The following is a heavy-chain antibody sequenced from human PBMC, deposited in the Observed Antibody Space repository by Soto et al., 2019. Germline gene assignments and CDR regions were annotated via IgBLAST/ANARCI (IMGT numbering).Heavy chain of an antibody. CDR3: GKERRGSGWSVCSY. D-gene: IGHD6-19*01. CDR1: GFTFSSYA. V-gene: IGHV3-23*01. Sequence: EVQLLESGGGLVQPGGSVRLSCAASGFTFSSYAMIWVRQAPGKGLEWVSAISGNGPDTSYADSVRGRFTISRDNSKDTLYLQMNSLRADDMAVYYCGKERRGSGWSVCSYWGQGILVTVSS. J-gene: IGHJ4*02. CDR2: ISGNGPDT.